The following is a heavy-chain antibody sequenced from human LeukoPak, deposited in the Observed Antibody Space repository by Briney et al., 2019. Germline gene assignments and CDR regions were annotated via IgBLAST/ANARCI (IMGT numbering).Heavy chain of an antibody. CDR1: GYTLTELS. V-gene: IGHV1-24*01. J-gene: IGHJ5*02. D-gene: IGHD3-10*01. CDR2: FDPEDGET. CDR3: ARDLGEVRDPTNWFDP. Sequence: ASVKVSCKVSGYTLTELSMHWVRQAPGKGPEWMGGFDPEDGETIYAQKFQGRVTMAEDTSTDTAYMELSSLRSEDTAVYYCARDLGEVRDPTNWFDPWGQGTLVTVSS.